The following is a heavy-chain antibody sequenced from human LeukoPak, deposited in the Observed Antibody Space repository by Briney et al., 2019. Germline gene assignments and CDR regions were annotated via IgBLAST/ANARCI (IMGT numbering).Heavy chain of an antibody. CDR1: GFTFTSYG. Sequence: GGSLRLSCAASGFTFTSYGMHWVRQAPGKGLEWVAFIRYDGSNKYYADSVKGRFTISRDNSKNTLYLQMNSLRAEDTAVYYCAKDRIPAAIHQLFDYWGQGTLVTVSS. V-gene: IGHV3-30*02. CDR3: AKDRIPAAIHQLFDY. CDR2: IRYDGSNK. J-gene: IGHJ4*02. D-gene: IGHD2-2*02.